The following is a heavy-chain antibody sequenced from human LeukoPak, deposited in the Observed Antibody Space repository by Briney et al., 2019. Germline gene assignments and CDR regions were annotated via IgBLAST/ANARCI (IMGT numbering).Heavy chain of an antibody. V-gene: IGHV4-4*07. CDR3: ARDLLSYCSSTSCYSHYYYYMDV. D-gene: IGHD2-2*01. J-gene: IGHJ6*03. Sequence: SETLSLTCTFSGGSISSHCWSWFRQPAGKGLDWIGRIYTSGSTNYNPSRKSRVTMSVDTSKNQFSLKLSSVTAADTAVYYCARDLLSYCSSTSCYSHYYYYMDVWGKGTTVTISS. CDR2: IYTSGST. CDR1: GGSISSHC.